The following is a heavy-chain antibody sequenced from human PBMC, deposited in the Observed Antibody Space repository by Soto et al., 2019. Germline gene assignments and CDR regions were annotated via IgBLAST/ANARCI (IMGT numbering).Heavy chain of an antibody. CDR2: IIPIFGTA. V-gene: IGHV1-69*13. J-gene: IGHJ6*02. CDR1: GGTFSSYA. Sequence: ASVKVSCKASGGTFSSYAISWVRQAPGQGLEWMGGIIPIFGTANYAQKFQGRVTITADESTSTAYMELSSLRSEDTAVYYCTIAAAGTGHYYYYGMDAWGQGTTVTVSS. D-gene: IGHD6-13*01. CDR3: TIAAAGTGHYYYYGMDA.